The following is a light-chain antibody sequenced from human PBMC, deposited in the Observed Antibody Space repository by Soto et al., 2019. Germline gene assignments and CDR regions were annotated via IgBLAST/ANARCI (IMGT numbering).Light chain of an antibody. Sequence: QSALTQPHSASGSPGQSVTISCTGTSGDIGGYDYVSWYQQHPGKAPKLMIYEVTKRPLGVPDRFSGSKSGNTASLTVSGLQAEDEADYYCSSYAGNNNPYVFGTGTKLTV. CDR1: SGDIGGYDY. CDR3: SSYAGNNNPYV. V-gene: IGLV2-8*01. CDR2: EVT. J-gene: IGLJ1*01.